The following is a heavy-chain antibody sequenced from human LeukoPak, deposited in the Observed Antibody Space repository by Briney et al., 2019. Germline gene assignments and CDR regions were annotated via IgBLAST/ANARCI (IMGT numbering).Heavy chain of an antibody. D-gene: IGHD5-18*01. J-gene: IGHJ4*02. CDR2: INHSGST. V-gene: IGHV4-34*01. Sequence: PSETLSLTCAVYGGSFSGYYWSWIRQPPGKGLEWIGEINHSGSTNYNPSLKSRVTISVDTSKNQFSLELSSVTAADTAVYYCATFSNLHTGMTGNYWGQGTLVTVSS. CDR1: GGSFSGYY. CDR3: ATFSNLHTGMTGNY.